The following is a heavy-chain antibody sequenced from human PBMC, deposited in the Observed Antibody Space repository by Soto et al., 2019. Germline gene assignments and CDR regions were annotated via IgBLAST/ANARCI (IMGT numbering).Heavy chain of an antibody. CDR3: ARVVKKYYYGSGSYSHDY. Sequence: QVQLQESGPGLVKPSGTLSLTCAVSGGSISSSNWWSWVRQPPGKGLEWIGEIYHSGSTNYNPSLKSRVTISVDKSKNQFSLKLSSVTAADTAVYYCARVVKKYYYGSGSYSHDYWGQGTLVTVSS. CDR1: GGSISSSNW. CDR2: IYHSGST. D-gene: IGHD3-10*01. V-gene: IGHV4-4*02. J-gene: IGHJ4*02.